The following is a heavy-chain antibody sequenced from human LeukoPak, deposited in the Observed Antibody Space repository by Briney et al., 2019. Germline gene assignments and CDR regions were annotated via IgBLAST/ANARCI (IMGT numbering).Heavy chain of an antibody. CDR3: ARDYGSGHRYFDP. Sequence: GGSLRLSCAASGFTFSDYYMTWIRRAPGKGLEWVSYISSGGGTIYYTDSVKGRFTISRDNAKNSLYLQMNSLRVEDTAVYYCARDYGSGHRYFDPWGQGTLVTVSS. D-gene: IGHD3-10*01. J-gene: IGHJ5*02. CDR2: ISSGGGTI. CDR1: GFTFSDYY. V-gene: IGHV3-11*01.